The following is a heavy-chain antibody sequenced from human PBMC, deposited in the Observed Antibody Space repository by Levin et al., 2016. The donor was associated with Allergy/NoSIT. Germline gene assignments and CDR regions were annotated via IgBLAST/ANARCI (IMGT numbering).Heavy chain of an antibody. D-gene: IGHD6-13*01. V-gene: IGHV4-59*12. CDR2: IYYSGST. Sequence: SETLSLTCTVSGGSISSYYWSWIRQPPGKGLEWIGYIYYSGSTNYNPSLKSRVTISVDTSKNQFSLKLSSVTAADTAVYYCARGKNPHSSSWYWFDPWGQGTLVTVSS. J-gene: IGHJ5*02. CDR1: GGSISSYY. CDR3: ARGKNPHSSSWYWFDP.